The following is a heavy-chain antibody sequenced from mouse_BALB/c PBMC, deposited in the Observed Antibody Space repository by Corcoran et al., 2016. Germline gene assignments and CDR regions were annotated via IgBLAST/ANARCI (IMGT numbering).Heavy chain of an antibody. D-gene: IGHD4-1*02. Sequence: QVQLQQSGAELVRPGTSVKVSCKASGYAFTNYLIEWVKQRPGQGLEWIGVINPGSGGTNYNEKFKGKATLTADKSSSTAYMQLSSLTSDDSAVYFCAGQLGRWTWFAYWGQGTLVTVSA. CDR2: INPGSGGT. J-gene: IGHJ3*01. CDR1: GYAFTNYL. V-gene: IGHV1-54*01. CDR3: AGQLGRWTWFAY.